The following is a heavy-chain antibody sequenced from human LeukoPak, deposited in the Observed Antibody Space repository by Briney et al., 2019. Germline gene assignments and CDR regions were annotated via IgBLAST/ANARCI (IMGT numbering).Heavy chain of an antibody. Sequence: LVKVSCKASGGTFSSYAISWVRQAPGQGLEWMGRIIPIFGTANYAQKFQGRVTITTDESTSTAYMELSSLRSEDTAVYYCARVDQWLVPGAFDIWGQGTMVTVSS. CDR3: ARVDQWLVPGAFDI. CDR2: IIPIFGTA. J-gene: IGHJ3*02. CDR1: GGTFSSYA. V-gene: IGHV1-69*05. D-gene: IGHD6-19*01.